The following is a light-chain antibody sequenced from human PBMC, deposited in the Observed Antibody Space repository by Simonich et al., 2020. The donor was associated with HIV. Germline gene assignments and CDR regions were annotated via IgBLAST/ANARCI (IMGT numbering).Light chain of an antibody. CDR3: QQYYSTLWT. Sequence: EIVMTQSPDSLAVSLGERATVNCRSSRSVLYSSNNKNYLAWYQQKPGQPPKLLIYWAATRESGVPDRFSGSGSGTDFTLTISSLQAEDVAVYYCQQYYSTLWTFGQGTKVEIK. J-gene: IGKJ1*01. CDR1: RSVLYSSNNKNY. CDR2: WAA. V-gene: IGKV4-1*01.